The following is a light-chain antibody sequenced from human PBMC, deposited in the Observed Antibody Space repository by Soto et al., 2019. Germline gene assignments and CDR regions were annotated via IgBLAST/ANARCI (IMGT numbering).Light chain of an antibody. CDR1: QSISSY. CDR3: QHYNSYSEA. Sequence: DIQMTQSPSSLSASVGDRVTITCRASQSISSYLNWYQQKPGKAPKLLIYKASTLKSGVPSRFSSSGSGTEFTLTISSLQPDDFATYYCQHYNSYSEAFGQGTKGDIK. V-gene: IGKV1-5*03. CDR2: KAS. J-gene: IGKJ1*01.